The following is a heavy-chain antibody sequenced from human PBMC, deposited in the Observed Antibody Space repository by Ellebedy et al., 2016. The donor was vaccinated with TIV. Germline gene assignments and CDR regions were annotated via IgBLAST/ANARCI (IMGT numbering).Heavy chain of an antibody. CDR2: IIPMFGRA. V-gene: IGHV1-69*13. CDR1: GAPFTDYA. J-gene: IGHJ6*03. CDR3: ARAEHGEFDGSLGYISYYYYLDV. Sequence: ASVKVSCXFSGAPFTDYAFSWVRQAPGQGLEWMGRIIPMFGRADYAQNFQDRVTISADVSTTTAYLELSRLTSDDTAVYYCARAEHGEFDGSLGYISYYYYLDVWGKGTTVTVSS. D-gene: IGHD3-22*01.